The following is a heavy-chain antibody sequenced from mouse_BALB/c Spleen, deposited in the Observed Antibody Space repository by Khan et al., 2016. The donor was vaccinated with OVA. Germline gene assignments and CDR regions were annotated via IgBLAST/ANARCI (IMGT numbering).Heavy chain of an antibody. CDR3: ARDRIDY. Sequence: QVQLKESGAELAKPGASVKMSCKASGYTFTSYWMHWIKQRPGQGLEWIGYINPTSGYTDYNQKFKDKATLTADKSYSTAYMQLSSLTSDDSAVYYCARDRIDYWGQGTALTVSS. CDR1: GYTFTSYW. V-gene: IGHV1-7*01. J-gene: IGHJ2*01. CDR2: INPTSGYT.